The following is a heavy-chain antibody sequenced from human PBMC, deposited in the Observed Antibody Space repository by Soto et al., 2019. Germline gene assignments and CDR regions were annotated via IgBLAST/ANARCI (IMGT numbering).Heavy chain of an antibody. CDR2: IIPFFDST. CDR3: TTRDQGRFDH. D-gene: IGHD2-2*01. Sequence: QVQLVQSGAEGKRPGSSVKVSCTPSGGTFNTLSINWVRQAPGQGLEWMGAIIPFFDSTNYAQKFQDRVTITADKSLGTAYMELTSLRSDDTAVYYCTTRDQGRFDHWGQGTPVTVSS. V-gene: IGHV1-69*06. CDR1: GGTFNTLS. J-gene: IGHJ4*02.